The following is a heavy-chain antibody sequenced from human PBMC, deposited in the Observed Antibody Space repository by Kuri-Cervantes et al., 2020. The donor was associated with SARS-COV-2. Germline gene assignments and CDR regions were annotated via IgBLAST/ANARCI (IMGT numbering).Heavy chain of an antibody. CDR1: GYTFTSYD. D-gene: IGHD3-22*01. CDR3: ARDPTPPHYYDSSGPPPYFDY. J-gene: IGHJ4*02. CDR2: MNPNSGNT. Sequence: ASVKVSCKASGYTFTSYDINWVRQATGQGLEWMGWMNPNSGNTGYAQKFQGRVTMTRNTSISTAYMELSSLRSEDTAVYYCARDPTPPHYYDSSGPPPYFDYWGQGTLVTVSS. V-gene: IGHV1-8*02.